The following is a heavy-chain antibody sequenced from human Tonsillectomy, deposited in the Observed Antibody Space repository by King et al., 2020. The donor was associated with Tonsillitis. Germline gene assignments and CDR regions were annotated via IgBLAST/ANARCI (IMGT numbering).Heavy chain of an antibody. J-gene: IGHJ3*02. CDR2: VHPITGAT. Sequence: VQLVESGAEVEKPGASVKVSCKASGYTFTGYYMHWLRQAPGQGLEWMGWVHPITGATHYAQSFQGRVSMTRDTSISTAYMELRRLRSDDTALYYCARSDTAMVYDAFDIWGQGTMVTASS. CDR3: ARSDTAMVYDAFDI. V-gene: IGHV1-2*02. CDR1: GYTFTGYY. D-gene: IGHD5-18*01.